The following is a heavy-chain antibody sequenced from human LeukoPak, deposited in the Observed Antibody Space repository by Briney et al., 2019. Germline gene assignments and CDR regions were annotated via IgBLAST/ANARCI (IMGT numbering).Heavy chain of an antibody. V-gene: IGHV3-33*01. Sequence: PGGSLRLSCAASGFTFSGYWMYWVRQAPGKGLEWVAVIWYDGSNKYYVDSVKGRFTISRDNSKNTLYLQMNSLRAEDTAVYYCARGDGYNFFDYWGQGTLVTVSS. CDR3: ARGDGYNFFDY. CDR2: IWYDGSNK. CDR1: GFTFSGYW. D-gene: IGHD5-24*01. J-gene: IGHJ4*02.